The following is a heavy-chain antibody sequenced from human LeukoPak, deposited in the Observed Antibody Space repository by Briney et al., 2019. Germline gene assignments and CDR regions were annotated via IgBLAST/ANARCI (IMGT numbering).Heavy chain of an antibody. Sequence: GGSLRLSCVASGFTFDDYAMHWVRRAPGKGLEWVSGLTWNSGSLVYANSVKGRFTISRDNAKNSLYLQMNSLRVEDTAFYYCAKGDESSAYFRYFDSWGQGTLVTVSS. V-gene: IGHV3-9*01. D-gene: IGHD3-22*01. CDR1: GFTFDDYA. CDR2: LTWNSGSL. J-gene: IGHJ4*02. CDR3: AKGDESSAYFRYFDS.